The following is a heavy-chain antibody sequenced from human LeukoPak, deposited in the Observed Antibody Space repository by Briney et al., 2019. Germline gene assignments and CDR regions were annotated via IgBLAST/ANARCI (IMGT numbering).Heavy chain of an antibody. CDR2: INPSGGST. CDR1: GYTFTGYY. J-gene: IGHJ4*02. D-gene: IGHD3-3*01. CDR3: ARERSDTPFFDY. V-gene: IGHV1-46*01. Sequence: ASVKVSCKASGYTFTGYYMHWVRQAPGQGLEWMGIINPSGGSTSYAQKFQGRVTMTRDTSTSTVYMELSSLRSEDTAVYYCARERSDTPFFDYWGQGTLVTVSS.